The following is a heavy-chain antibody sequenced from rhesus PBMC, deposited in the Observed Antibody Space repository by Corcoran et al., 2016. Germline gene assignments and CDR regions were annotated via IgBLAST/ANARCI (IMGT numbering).Heavy chain of an antibody. CDR3: IIDQDLRGDY. D-gene: IGHD6-19*01. CDR1: GFTFSNYW. J-gene: IGHJ4*01. CDR2: NKNKSDGGTT. V-gene: IGHV3S11*01. Sequence: EVQLVESGGGLVQPGGSLRLSCEVSGFTFSNYWMSWVRQAPGKGLDWVDFNKNKSDGGTTAHTETGKGKFTISRNDSKNTLYLQMNSLKTEDTAVYYCIIDQDLRGDYWGQGVLVTVSS.